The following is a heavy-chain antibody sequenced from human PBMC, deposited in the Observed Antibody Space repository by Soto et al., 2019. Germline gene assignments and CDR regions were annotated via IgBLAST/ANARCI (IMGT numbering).Heavy chain of an antibody. CDR3: AKEKWHHVWYFDF. J-gene: IGHJ4*02. V-gene: IGHV3-30*18. CDR1: GFRFSSYS. D-gene: IGHD2-8*01. Sequence: QVQLVESAGGVVQPGGSLRLSCAASGFRFSSYSMHWVRQAPGKGLEWVAVVGTDGTTVIYGESVKGRFSISRDSSKNTLYLQMNGLRPDDTADYYCAKEKWHHVWYFDFWGQGTLVTVSS. CDR2: VGTDGTTV.